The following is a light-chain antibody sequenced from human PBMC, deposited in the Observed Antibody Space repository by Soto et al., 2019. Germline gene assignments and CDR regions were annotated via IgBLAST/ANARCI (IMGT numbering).Light chain of an antibody. CDR3: QQYGSSIT. CDR1: QSVGNRY. CDR2: DAS. Sequence: EVVLTQSPGTLSLSPGERATLSCRASQSVGNRYLAWYQQKPGQAPRLLIYDASSRATGIPDRFSGSGSGTDFTLTISRLEPEDFAVYYCQQYGSSITFGQGTRLEIK. V-gene: IGKV3-20*01. J-gene: IGKJ5*01.